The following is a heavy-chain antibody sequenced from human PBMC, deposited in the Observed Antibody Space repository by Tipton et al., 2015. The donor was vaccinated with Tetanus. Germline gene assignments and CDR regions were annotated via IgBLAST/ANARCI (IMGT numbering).Heavy chain of an antibody. Sequence: TLSLTCTVSGGSVSGGDYHWSWIRQPPGKGLEWIGYIYYSGDTFYNPSLKSRVTISVDTSKNQFSLNLRSVTAADTAVYYCARDQGGGRVVRLNWFDPWGQGTLVTVSS. CDR1: GGSVSGGDYH. J-gene: IGHJ5*02. D-gene: IGHD6-6*01. V-gene: IGHV4-31*03. CDR3: ARDQGGGRVVRLNWFDP. CDR2: IYYSGDT.